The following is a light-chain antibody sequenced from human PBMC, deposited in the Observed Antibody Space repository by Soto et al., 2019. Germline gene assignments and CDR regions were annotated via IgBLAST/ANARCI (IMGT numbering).Light chain of an antibody. Sequence: EAVMTQSPATLSVSPGEQATLSCRASQSVGRNVAWYQQKPGQAPRLLISSASTRATGIPARFSGTGSGTEFTLSISSLESEDFAIYYCQQYMNWPPKTFGQGTRVEIK. CDR3: QQYMNWPPKT. CDR2: SAS. J-gene: IGKJ1*01. CDR1: QSVGRN. V-gene: IGKV3-15*01.